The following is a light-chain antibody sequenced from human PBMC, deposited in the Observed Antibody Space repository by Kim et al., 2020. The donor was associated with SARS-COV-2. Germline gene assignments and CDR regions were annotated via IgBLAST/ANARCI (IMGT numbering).Light chain of an antibody. CDR1: QDVSSN. CDR2: GTS. CDR3: HQYSDWPPYS. J-gene: IGKJ2*03. Sequence: VSPGERATLACMARQDVSSNLAWYQKKPGQAPMLLIYGTSSSATGIPVRFSGSGSGTEFTLTISSLQSEDFALYYCHQYSDWPPYSFGQGTKLEI. V-gene: IGKV3-15*01.